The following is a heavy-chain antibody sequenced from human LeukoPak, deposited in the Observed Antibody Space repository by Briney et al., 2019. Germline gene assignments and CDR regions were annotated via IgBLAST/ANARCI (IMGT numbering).Heavy chain of an antibody. V-gene: IGHV3-23*01. CDR3: AKDRKVTSDYYYGMDV. J-gene: IGHJ6*02. CDR1: GFTFSSYA. Sequence: GGSLRLSCAASGFTFSSYAMSWVRQAPGKGLEWVSAISGSGGSTYYADSVKGRFTISRDNSKNTLYLQVNSLRAEDTAVYYCAKDRKVTSDYYYGMDVWGQGTTVTVSS. CDR2: ISGSGGST.